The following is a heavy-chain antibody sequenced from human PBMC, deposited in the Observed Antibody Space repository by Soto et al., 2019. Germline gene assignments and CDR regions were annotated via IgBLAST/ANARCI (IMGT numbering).Heavy chain of an antibody. CDR2: ISAYNGNT. CDR1: GYTFTSYG. V-gene: IGHV1-18*04. J-gene: IGHJ4*02. D-gene: IGHD4-17*01. CDR3: ARGAVTTGGHLDY. Sequence: QVQLVQSGAEVKKPGASVKVSCKASGYTFTSYGISWVRQAPGQGLEWMGWISAYNGNTNYAQKLQGRVTMTTDTGTSTADGGRRSLRAEDTAGYYCARGAVTTGGHLDYWGQGTLVTVSS.